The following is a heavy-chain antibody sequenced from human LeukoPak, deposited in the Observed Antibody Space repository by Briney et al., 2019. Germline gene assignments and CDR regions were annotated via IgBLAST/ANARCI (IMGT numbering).Heavy chain of an antibody. J-gene: IGHJ5*02. V-gene: IGHV3-7*01. Sequence: GGSLKLSCAASGFTFSGYWMTWVRQAPGKGLEWVANIKEDGTEKYYVDSVKGRFTISRDNTKNSLFLLMNSLRAGDTAVYYCARVGLGDGPGKKASGFDPWGQGTLVTVSS. D-gene: IGHD5-24*01. CDR3: ARVGLGDGPGKKASGFDP. CDR1: GFTFSGYW. CDR2: IKEDGTEK.